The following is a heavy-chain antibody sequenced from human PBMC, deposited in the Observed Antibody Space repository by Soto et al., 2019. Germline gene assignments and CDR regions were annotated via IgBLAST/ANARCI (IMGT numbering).Heavy chain of an antibody. V-gene: IGHV3-66*01. CDR2: ISSGGST. J-gene: IGHJ4*02. Sequence: EVQLVESGGGLVQPGGSLRLSCAASGFTVSSNYMSWVRQAPGKGLEWVSVISSGGSTYYADSVKGRFTISRDNSKNTMYLQRTRLRAEDTAVYYCAREGLLYSSSWYIDYWGQGTLVTVSS. CDR1: GFTVSSNY. CDR3: AREGLLYSSSWYIDY. D-gene: IGHD6-13*01.